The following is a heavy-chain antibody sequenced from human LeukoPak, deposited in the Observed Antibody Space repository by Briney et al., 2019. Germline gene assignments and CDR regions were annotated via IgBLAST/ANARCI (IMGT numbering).Heavy chain of an antibody. CDR3: ARVDSGSGDPYYFDY. J-gene: IGHJ4*02. Sequence: GGSLRLSCAASGFTFSNYAMHWARQAPGKGLEWVAVMSYDGSNKNYADSVKGRFTISRDNSKNTLYLQMNSLRAEDTAVYYCARVDSGSGDPYYFDYWGPGTLVTVSS. CDR1: GFTFSNYA. CDR2: MSYDGSNK. V-gene: IGHV3-30*04. D-gene: IGHD3-10*01.